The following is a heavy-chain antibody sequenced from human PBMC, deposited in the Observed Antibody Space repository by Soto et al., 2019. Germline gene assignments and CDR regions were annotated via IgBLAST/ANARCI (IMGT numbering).Heavy chain of an antibody. J-gene: IGHJ4*02. V-gene: IGHV3-33*01. CDR3: ARDDCSSPSCYVY. D-gene: IGHD2-2*01. CDR2: IQSDGSKK. CDR1: GFFFGNFG. Sequence: GGSLRLSCAGSGFFFGNFGMHWVRRAPGKGLEWVAAIQSDGSKKYYADSVKGRFTISRDNSKNTLDLQMDSLRAEDTGVYFCARDDCSSPSCYVYWGQGTPVTVSS.